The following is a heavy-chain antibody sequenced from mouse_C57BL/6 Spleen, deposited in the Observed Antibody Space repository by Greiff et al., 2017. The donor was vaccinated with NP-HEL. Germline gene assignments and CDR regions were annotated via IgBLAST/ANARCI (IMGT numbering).Heavy chain of an antibody. Sequence: QVHVKQSGAELVRPGASVTLSCKASGYTFTDYEMHWVKQTPVHGLEWIGAIDPETGGTAYNQKFKGKAILTADKSSSTAYMELRSLTSEDSAVYYCTIVEDYWGQGTTLTVSS. CDR2: IDPETGGT. CDR1: GYTFTDYE. D-gene: IGHD1-1*01. V-gene: IGHV1-15*01. CDR3: TIVEDY. J-gene: IGHJ2*01.